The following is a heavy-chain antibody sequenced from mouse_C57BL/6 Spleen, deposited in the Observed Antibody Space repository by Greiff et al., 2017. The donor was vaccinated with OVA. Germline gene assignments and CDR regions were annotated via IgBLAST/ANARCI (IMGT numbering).Heavy chain of an antibody. V-gene: IGHV1-52*01. CDR3: ARNYYCSSYDYAMDY. J-gene: IGHJ4*01. CDR2: IDPSDSET. CDR1: GYTFTSYW. Sequence: VQLQQPGAELVRPGSSVKLSCKASGYTFTSYWMHWVKQRPIQGLEWIGNIDPSDSETHYNQKFKDKATLTVDKSSSTAYMQLSSLTSEDSAVYYCARNYYCSSYDYAMDYWGQGTSVTVSS. D-gene: IGHD1-1*01.